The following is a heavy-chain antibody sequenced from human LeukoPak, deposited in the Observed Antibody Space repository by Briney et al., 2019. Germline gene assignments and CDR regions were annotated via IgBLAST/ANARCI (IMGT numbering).Heavy chain of an antibody. CDR1: NYSISTSLY. Sequence: SETLSLTCSGANYSISTSLYWGWRRQPPGMGLWGVGSICRSGSTFYNPSLKNRVTITLDTSKKQFTLKLSAVTAADTAVYFSAGGTSGYYMDVWGKGTTVTVSS. CDR3: AGGTSGYYMDV. D-gene: IGHD1-14*01. V-gene: IGHV4-38-2*02. J-gene: IGHJ6*03. CDR2: ICRSGST.